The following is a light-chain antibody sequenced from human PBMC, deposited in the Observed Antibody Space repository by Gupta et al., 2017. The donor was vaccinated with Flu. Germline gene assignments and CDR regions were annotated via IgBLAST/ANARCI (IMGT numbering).Light chain of an antibody. V-gene: IGKV1-5*03. CDR3: QQYNSYPYT. J-gene: IGKJ2*01. CDR2: KAS. CDR1: QNIPNW. Sequence: DIQMTRSPSTLSASVGDRVTITCRASQNIPNWLAWFQQKPGKAPKLLIYKASSLESGVPSRFSGSGSEAEFTLTISSLQPDDFATYYCQQYNSYPYTFGQGTRLEIK.